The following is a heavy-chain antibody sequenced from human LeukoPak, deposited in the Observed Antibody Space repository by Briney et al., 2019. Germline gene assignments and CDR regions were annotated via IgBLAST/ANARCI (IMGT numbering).Heavy chain of an antibody. Sequence: SETRSLTCAVYGASFSGYYWGWIRQPPGKGLEWMGATNHSGRTNYNPSLKSGVTISVHTSKNQFSLKLSSVTAADTAVYYCARGFYGSGKDYWGAGTLVTVSS. J-gene: IGHJ4*02. D-gene: IGHD3-10*01. CDR2: TNHSGRT. V-gene: IGHV4-34*01. CDR3: ARGFYGSGKDY. CDR1: GASFSGYY.